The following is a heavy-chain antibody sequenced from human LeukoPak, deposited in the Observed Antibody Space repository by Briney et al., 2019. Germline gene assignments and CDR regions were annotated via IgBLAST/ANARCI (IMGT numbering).Heavy chain of an antibody. CDR1: GFTFSSYS. Sequence: GGSLRLSCAASGFTFSSYSMNWVRRAPGKGLEWVSSISSSSSYIYYADPVKGRFTISRDNAKNSLYLQMNSLRAEDTAVYYCARIIQMVTYYFDYWGQGTLVTVSS. D-gene: IGHD4-23*01. CDR3: ARIIQMVTYYFDY. V-gene: IGHV3-21*01. CDR2: ISSSSSYI. J-gene: IGHJ4*02.